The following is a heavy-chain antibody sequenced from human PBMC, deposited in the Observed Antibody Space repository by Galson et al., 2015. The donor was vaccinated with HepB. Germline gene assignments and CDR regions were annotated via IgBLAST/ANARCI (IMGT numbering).Heavy chain of an antibody. CDR3: ARGTLYCSSTSCENWFDP. CDR2: MNPNSGNT. CDR1: GYTFTSYD. Sequence: SVKVSCKASGYTFTSYDINWVRQATGQGLEWMGWMNPNSGNTGYAQKFQGRVTMTRNTSISTAYMELSSLRSEDTAVYYCARGTLYCSSTSCENWFDPWGQGTLVTVSS. V-gene: IGHV1-8*01. D-gene: IGHD2-2*01. J-gene: IGHJ5*02.